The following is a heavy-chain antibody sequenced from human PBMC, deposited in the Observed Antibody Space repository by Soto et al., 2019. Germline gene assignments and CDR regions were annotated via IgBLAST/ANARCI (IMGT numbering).Heavy chain of an antibody. CDR1: GGSISSGGYY. Sequence: QVQLQESGPGLVKPSQTLSLTCTVSGGSISSGGYYWSWIRQHPGKGLEWIGYIYYSGSTYYNPSLKSRVXXSVDTSKNQFSLKLSSVTAADPAVYYCARSCGVAAAGPFDYWGQGTLVTVSS. J-gene: IGHJ4*02. CDR3: ARSCGVAAAGPFDY. D-gene: IGHD6-13*01. CDR2: IYYSGST. V-gene: IGHV4-31*03.